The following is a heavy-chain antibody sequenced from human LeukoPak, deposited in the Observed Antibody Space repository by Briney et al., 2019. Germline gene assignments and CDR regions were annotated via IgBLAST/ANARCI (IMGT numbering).Heavy chain of an antibody. CDR3: ARDWIYYYDSTGPDAFDI. Sequence: PSETLSLTCTVSGGSISSGSYYWSWIRQPAGKGLEWIGRIYTSGSTNYNPSLKSRVTISVDTSKNQFSLKLSSVTAADTVVYYCARDWIYYYDSTGPDAFDIWGQGTMVTVSS. D-gene: IGHD3-22*01. J-gene: IGHJ3*02. V-gene: IGHV4-61*02. CDR1: GGSISSGSYY. CDR2: IYTSGST.